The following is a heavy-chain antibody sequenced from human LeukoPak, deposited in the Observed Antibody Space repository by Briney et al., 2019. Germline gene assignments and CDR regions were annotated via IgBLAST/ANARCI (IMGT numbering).Heavy chain of an antibody. D-gene: IGHD3-9*01. J-gene: IGHJ4*02. CDR2: IYTSGST. Sequence: SQTLSLTCTVSGGSISSGSYYWSWIRQPAGKGLEWIGRIYTSGSTNYNPSLKSRVTISVDTSKNQFSLKLSSVTAADTAVYYCARLVRYLTGYYIFDYWGQGTLVTVSS. V-gene: IGHV4-61*02. CDR3: ARLVRYLTGYYIFDY. CDR1: GGSISSGSYY.